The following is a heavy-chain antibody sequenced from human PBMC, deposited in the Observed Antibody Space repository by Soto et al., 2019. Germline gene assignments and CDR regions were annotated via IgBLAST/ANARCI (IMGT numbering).Heavy chain of an antibody. CDR1: GFTFSSYA. Sequence: GALRLSCAASGFTFSSYAMHWVRQAPGKGLEWVAVISYDGSNKYYADSVKGRFTISRDNAKNTLYLQMNSLRAEDTAVYYCARDLSPNPSSFQRATNWFDPWGQGTLVTVSS. J-gene: IGHJ5*02. CDR2: ISYDGSNK. CDR3: ARDLSPNPSSFQRATNWFDP. D-gene: IGHD6-6*01. V-gene: IGHV3-30-3*01.